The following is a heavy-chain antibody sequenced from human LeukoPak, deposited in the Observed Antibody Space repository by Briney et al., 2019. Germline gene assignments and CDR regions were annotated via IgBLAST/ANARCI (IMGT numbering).Heavy chain of an antibody. CDR1: GFTFSSYA. D-gene: IGHD2-21*02. CDR2: ISYDGSNK. Sequence: GGSLRLSCAASGFTFSSYAMHWVRQAPGKGLEWVAVISYDGSNKYYADSVKGRFTISRDNSKNTLYLQMNSLRAEDTAVYYCARLVVVTAISLDYWGQGTLVTVSS. V-gene: IGHV3-30*01. CDR3: ARLVVVTAISLDY. J-gene: IGHJ4*02.